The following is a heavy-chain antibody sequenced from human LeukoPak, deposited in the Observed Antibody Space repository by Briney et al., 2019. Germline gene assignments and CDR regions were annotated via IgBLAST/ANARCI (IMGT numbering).Heavy chain of an antibody. CDR2: ISGTGGTT. Sequence: GGSLRLSCAASGFTFSNYGMNWVRQAPGKGLEWVSRISGTGGTTFYAYSVKGRSTISRDNSQNTLDLQMKQLRAEDTAVYYCAKRLAMTGTYHFDYWGQGTLVTVSS. CDR3: AKRLAMTGTYHFDY. CDR1: GFTFSNYG. D-gene: IGHD6-19*01. J-gene: IGHJ4*02. V-gene: IGHV3-23*01.